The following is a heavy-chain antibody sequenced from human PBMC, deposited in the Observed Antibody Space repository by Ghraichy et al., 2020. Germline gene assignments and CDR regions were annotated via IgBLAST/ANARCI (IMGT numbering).Heavy chain of an antibody. D-gene: IGHD6-19*01. J-gene: IGHJ4*02. Sequence: GGSLRLSCAASGYTFINYAITWVRQAPGKGLEWVSAIGSTASSAYYADSVKGRFTISRDNSQNTVFLQMNSLRAEDTAVYYCAKEREAHSSGRLYFDYWGRGTLVTVSS. CDR2: IGSTASSA. V-gene: IGHV3-23*01. CDR3: AKEREAHSSGRLYFDY. CDR1: GYTFINYA.